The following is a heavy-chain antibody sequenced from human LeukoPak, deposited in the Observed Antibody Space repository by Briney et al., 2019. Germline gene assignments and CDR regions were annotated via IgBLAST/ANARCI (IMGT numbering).Heavy chain of an antibody. CDR2: VYHSGTT. CDR1: GYSISSGYY. CDR3: ARIHYYDTKIDY. D-gene: IGHD3-22*01. V-gene: IGHV4-38-2*02. Sequence: PSETLSLTCTVSGYSISSGYYWGWIRQPPGKGLEWIGCVYHSGTTYYSPSLKSRVTISVDTSKNQFSLKLRSVTAADTAVYYCARIHYYDTKIDYWGQGTLVTVSS. J-gene: IGHJ4*02.